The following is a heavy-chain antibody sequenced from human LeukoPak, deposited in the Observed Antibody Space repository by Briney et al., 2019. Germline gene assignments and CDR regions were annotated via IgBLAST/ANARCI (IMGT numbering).Heavy chain of an antibody. V-gene: IGHV3-7*01. D-gene: IGHD6-19*01. CDR3: TRALYNTGWYPDYFDS. J-gene: IGHJ4*02. Sequence: GGSLRLSCAASGFTFNNYWMSWVRQAPGKGLEWLANIKRDGTDKYYVGSVEGRLTISRDNAKNSLFLQMSSLRAEDTAIYYCTRALYNTGWYPDYFDSWGQGTLVTVSS. CDR1: GFTFNNYW. CDR2: IKRDGTDK.